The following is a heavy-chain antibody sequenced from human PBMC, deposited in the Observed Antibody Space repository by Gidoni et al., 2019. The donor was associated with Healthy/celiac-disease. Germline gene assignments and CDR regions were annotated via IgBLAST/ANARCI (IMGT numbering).Heavy chain of an antibody. J-gene: IGHJ5*02. V-gene: IGHV4-34*01. CDR3: ARGQALCSGGSCYSGWFDP. D-gene: IGHD2-15*01. CDR2: INHSGST. CDR1: GGCCSGYY. Sequence: QVQLQQWGAGLLKPSETLSLTCAVYGGCCSGYYWSWIRQPPGKGLEWIGEINHSGSTNYNPSLKSRVTISVDTSKNQFSLKLSSVTAADTAVYYCARGQALCSGGSCYSGWFDPWGQGTLVTVSS.